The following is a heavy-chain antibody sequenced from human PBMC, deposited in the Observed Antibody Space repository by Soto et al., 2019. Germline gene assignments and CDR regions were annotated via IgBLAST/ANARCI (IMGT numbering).Heavy chain of an antibody. J-gene: IGHJ6*02. CDR2: IYYSGST. D-gene: IGHD3-10*01. CDR3: AGTYGPGYGMDV. Sequence: TLCLTCTVSGGSISGGGYYWSWIRQHPGKGLEWIGYIYYSGSTYYNPSLKSRVTISVDTSKNQFSLKLNSVTAADTAVYYCAGTYGPGYGMDVWGQGTTVTVSS. V-gene: IGHV4-31*03. CDR1: GGSISGGGYY.